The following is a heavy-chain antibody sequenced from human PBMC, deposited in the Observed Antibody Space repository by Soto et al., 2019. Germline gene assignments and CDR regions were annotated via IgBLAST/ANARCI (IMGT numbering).Heavy chain of an antibody. CDR1: GYTFTNYW. Sequence: GESLKISCKGSGYTFTNYWIGRVRQMTGKGLEWMGIIYPGDSDTRYSPSFQGQVTISADKSINTAYLQWSSLKASDTAMYYCARHLYDYLDCWGQGTLVTVSS. D-gene: IGHD3-16*01. J-gene: IGHJ4*02. CDR3: ARHLYDYLDC. V-gene: IGHV5-51*01. CDR2: IYPGDSDT.